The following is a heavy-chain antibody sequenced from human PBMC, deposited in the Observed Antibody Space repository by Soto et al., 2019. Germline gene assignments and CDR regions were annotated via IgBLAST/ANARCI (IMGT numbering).Heavy chain of an antibody. J-gene: IGHJ4*02. V-gene: IGHV4-59*11. Sequence: SEPLSHTCSFSCGSISSHYLSWIRHPPLKLLELIGYIYYSGSTNYNPSLKSRVTISVDTSKNQFSLKLSSVTAADTAVYYCARGPARYYYGSGSYFPFDYWGQGTLVTVSS. CDR3: ARGPARYYYGSGSYFPFDY. CDR2: IYYSGST. CDR1: CGSISSHY. D-gene: IGHD3-10*01.